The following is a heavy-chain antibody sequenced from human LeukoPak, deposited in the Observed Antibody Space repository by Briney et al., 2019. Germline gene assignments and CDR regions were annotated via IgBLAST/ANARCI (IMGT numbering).Heavy chain of an antibody. Sequence: AAVKVSCNGAGSTFTCYSINWNRHPPGPGQEWMGRINTNSGGTNYVQKIQGRVTMTTDTSISTAYMELSRLRSDDTAVYYCARVDSSALIWGQGTLVSVSS. CDR1: GSTFTCYS. D-gene: IGHD6-19*01. CDR2: INTNSGGT. CDR3: ARVDSSALI. J-gene: IGHJ4*02. V-gene: IGHV1-2*06.